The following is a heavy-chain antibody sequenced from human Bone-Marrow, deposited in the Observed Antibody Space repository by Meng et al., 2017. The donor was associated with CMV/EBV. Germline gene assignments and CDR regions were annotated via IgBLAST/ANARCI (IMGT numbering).Heavy chain of an antibody. D-gene: IGHD3-3*01. J-gene: IGHJ6*02. CDR1: GFTVSVNY. Sequence: GGSLRLSCAAPGFTVSVNYMSWVRQAPGKGLEWVSYISSSGSTIYYADSVKGRFTISRDNAKNSLYLQMNSLRAEDTAVYYCARDMHYDFWSGYYTPPSYYYGMDVWGQGTTVTVSS. V-gene: IGHV3-11*04. CDR3: ARDMHYDFWSGYYTPPSYYYGMDV. CDR2: ISSSGSTI.